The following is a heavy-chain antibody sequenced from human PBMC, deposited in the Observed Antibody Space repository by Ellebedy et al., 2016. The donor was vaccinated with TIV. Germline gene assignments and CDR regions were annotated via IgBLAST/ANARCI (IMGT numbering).Heavy chain of an antibody. CDR3: AKDTAVTTINGGAYFDY. J-gene: IGHJ4*02. CDR1: GFTFDDYA. CDR2: ISWNSGSI. D-gene: IGHD4-11*01. V-gene: IGHV3-9*01. Sequence: SLKISCAASGFTFDDYAMHWVRQAPGKGLEWVSGISWNSGSIGYADSVKGRFTISRDNAKNSLYLQMNSLRAEDTDLYYCAKDTAVTTINGGAYFDYWGQGTLVTVSS.